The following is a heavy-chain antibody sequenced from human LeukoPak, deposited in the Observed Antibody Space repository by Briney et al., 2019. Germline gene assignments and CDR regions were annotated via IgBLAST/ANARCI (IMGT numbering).Heavy chain of an antibody. CDR3: ASARARGYCSSTSCSNFDY. CDR1: GGSNSSSSYY. Sequence: TSETLSLTCTVSGGSNSSSSYYWGWIRQPPGKGLEWIGSIYYSGSTYYNPSLKSRVTISVDTSKNQFSLKLSSVTAADTAVYYCASARARGYCSSTSCSNFDYWGQGTLVTVSS. CDR2: IYYSGST. V-gene: IGHV4-39*01. D-gene: IGHD2-2*01. J-gene: IGHJ4*02.